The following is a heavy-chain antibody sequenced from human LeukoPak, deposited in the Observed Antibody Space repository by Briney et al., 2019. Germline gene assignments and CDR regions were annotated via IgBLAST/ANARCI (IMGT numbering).Heavy chain of an antibody. Sequence: PGGSLRLSCTTSGFAFDAFAMSWVRQPAGKGLEWVGFIRRRAYGGAAEYAASVKGRFIISRDDSKGIAYLQMNSLKTEDTAVYYCSRNGLVDFDYWGQGSRVIVSP. CDR1: GFAFDAFA. V-gene: IGHV3-49*04. J-gene: IGHJ4*02. CDR2: IRRRAYGGAA. CDR3: SRNGLVDFDY.